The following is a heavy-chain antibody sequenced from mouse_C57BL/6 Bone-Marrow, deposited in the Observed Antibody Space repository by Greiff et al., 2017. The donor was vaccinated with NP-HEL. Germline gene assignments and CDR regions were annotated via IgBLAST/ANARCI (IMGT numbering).Heavy chain of an antibody. CDR1: GFTFSSYT. CDR2: ISGGGGNT. J-gene: IGHJ2*01. CDR3: ARQAYDYDVGNYLDY. D-gene: IGHD2-4*01. V-gene: IGHV5-9*01. Sequence: EVQRVESGGGLVKPGGSLKLSCAASGFTFSSYTMSWVRQTPEKRLEWVATISGGGGNTYYPDSVKGRFTISRDNAKNTLYLQMSSLRSEDTALYYCARQAYDYDVGNYLDYWGQGTTLTVSS.